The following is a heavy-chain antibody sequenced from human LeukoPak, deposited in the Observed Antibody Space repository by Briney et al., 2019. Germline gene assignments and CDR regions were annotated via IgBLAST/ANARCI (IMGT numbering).Heavy chain of an antibody. CDR3: AKDMFLMPGSETKFDY. Sequence: GGSLRLSCAASGFTFSSYGMHWVRQAPGKGLEWVAIIWYDGSKKYYADSVKGRFTISRDNAKNSLYLQMNSLRAEDTALYYCAKDMFLMPGSETKFDYWGQGTLVTVSS. D-gene: IGHD3-10*02. J-gene: IGHJ4*02. CDR1: GFTFSSYG. CDR2: IWYDGSKK. V-gene: IGHV3-30*02.